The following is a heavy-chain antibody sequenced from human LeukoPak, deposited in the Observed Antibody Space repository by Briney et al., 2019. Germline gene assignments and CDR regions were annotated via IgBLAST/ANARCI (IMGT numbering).Heavy chain of an antibody. CDR1: GGSISSSSYY. CDR2: IYYSGST. V-gene: IGHV4-39*01. D-gene: IGHD5-12*01. Sequence: PSETLSLTCTVSGGSISSSSYYWGWIRQPPGKGLEWIGSIYYSGSTYYNPSLKSRVTISVDTSKNQFSLKLSSVTAADTAVYYCARLGNSGYDRESYYFDYWGQGTLVTVSS. J-gene: IGHJ4*02. CDR3: ARLGNSGYDRESYYFDY.